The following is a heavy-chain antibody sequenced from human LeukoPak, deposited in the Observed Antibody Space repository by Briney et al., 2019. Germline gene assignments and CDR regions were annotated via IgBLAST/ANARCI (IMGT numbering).Heavy chain of an antibody. Sequence: ASVTVSCKASGYTFTSYDINWVRQATGQGLEWMGWMNPNSGNTGYAQKFQGRVTMTRNTSISTAYMELSSLRSEDTAVYYCARKQWLVQGEFDYWGQGTLVTVSS. CDR1: GYTFTSYD. J-gene: IGHJ4*02. D-gene: IGHD6-19*01. CDR3: ARKQWLVQGEFDY. V-gene: IGHV1-8*01. CDR2: MNPNSGNT.